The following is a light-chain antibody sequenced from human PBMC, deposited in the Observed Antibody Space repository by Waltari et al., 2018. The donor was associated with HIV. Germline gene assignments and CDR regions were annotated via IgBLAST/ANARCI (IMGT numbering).Light chain of an antibody. CDR3: ASYAGTIL. CDR2: EVT. Sequence: QSDLTQPPSASGSPGQSVTISCTGTSSDVGAYNYVSWYQQHPGKAPKLLIYEVTKRPSGVPDRFSGSKSGITASLTVSGLQAEDEADYYCASYAGTILFGGGTKLTVL. V-gene: IGLV2-8*01. CDR1: SSDVGAYNY. J-gene: IGLJ2*01.